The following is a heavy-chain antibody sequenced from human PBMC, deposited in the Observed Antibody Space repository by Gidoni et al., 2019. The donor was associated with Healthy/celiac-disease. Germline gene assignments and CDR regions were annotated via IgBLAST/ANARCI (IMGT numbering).Heavy chain of an antibody. V-gene: IGHV3-7*01. CDR1: GFTLSSYW. CDR2: IKQDGSEK. J-gene: IGHJ4*02. D-gene: IGHD1-7*01. Sequence: EVQLVESGGGLVQPGGSLRLSCAASGFTLSSYWMSWVRQAPGKGLEWVANIKQDGSEKYYVDSVKGRFTISRDNAKNSLYLQMNSLRAEDTAVYYCARETPYNWNYEGFDYWGQGTLVTVSS. CDR3: ARETPYNWNYEGFDY.